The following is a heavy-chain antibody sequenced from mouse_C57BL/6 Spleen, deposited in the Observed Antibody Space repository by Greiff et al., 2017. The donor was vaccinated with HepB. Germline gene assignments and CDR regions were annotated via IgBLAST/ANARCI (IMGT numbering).Heavy chain of an antibody. V-gene: IGHV1-80*01. Sequence: QVQLQQSGAELVKPGASVKISCKASGYAFSSYWMNWVKQRPGKGLEWIGQIYPGDGDTNYNGKFKGKATLTADKSSSTAYMQLSSLTSEDSAVYFCARSSITTVVEGYWGQGTTLTVSS. CDR3: ARSSITTVVEGY. CDR1: GYAFSSYW. CDR2: IYPGDGDT. J-gene: IGHJ2*01. D-gene: IGHD1-1*01.